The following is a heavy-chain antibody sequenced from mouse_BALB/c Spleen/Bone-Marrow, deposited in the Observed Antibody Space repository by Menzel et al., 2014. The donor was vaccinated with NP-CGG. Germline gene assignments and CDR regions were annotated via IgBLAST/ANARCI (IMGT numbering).Heavy chain of an antibody. D-gene: IGHD2-10*02. CDR2: IAPGSGST. J-gene: IGHJ3*01. V-gene: IGHV1S41*01. CDR3: ARGYGNSAWFAY. Sequence: DLVKPGASVKLSCKASGYTFTSYWINWIKQRPGQGLEWIGRIAPGSGSTYYNETFKGKATLTVDTSSSRAYMQLSSLSSEDAAVYFCARGYGNSAWFAYWGQGTLVAVSA. CDR1: GYTFTSYW.